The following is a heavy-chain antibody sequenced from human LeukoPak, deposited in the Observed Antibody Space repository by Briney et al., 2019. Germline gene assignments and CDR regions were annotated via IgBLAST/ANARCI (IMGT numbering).Heavy chain of an antibody. D-gene: IGHD2-15*01. V-gene: IGHV3-7*01. J-gene: IGHJ3*02. CDR3: ARDPVMSIIAATDAFDI. CDR1: GFTFSSYW. Sequence: GGSLRLSCAASGFTFSSYWMSWVRQAPGKGLEWVANIKQDGSEKYYVDSVKGRFTISRDNAKNSLYLQMNSLRAEDTAVYYCARDPVMSIIAATDAFDIWGQGTMVTVSS. CDR2: IKQDGSEK.